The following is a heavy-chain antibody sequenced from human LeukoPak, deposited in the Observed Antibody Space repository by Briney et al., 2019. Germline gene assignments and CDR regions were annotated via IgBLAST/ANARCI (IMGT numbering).Heavy chain of an antibody. J-gene: IGHJ4*02. CDR2: IWYDGSNK. Sequence: AGGSLRLSCAASGFTFSSYGMHWVRQAPGKGLEWVAVIWYDGSNKYYADSVKGRFTISRDNSKNTLYLQMNSLRAEDTAVYYCARAYSSGWAFDYWGQGTLVTVSP. CDR3: ARAYSSGWAFDY. D-gene: IGHD6-19*01. CDR1: GFTFSSYG. V-gene: IGHV3-33*01.